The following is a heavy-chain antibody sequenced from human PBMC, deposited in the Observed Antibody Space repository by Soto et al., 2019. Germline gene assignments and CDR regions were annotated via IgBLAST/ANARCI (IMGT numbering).Heavy chain of an antibody. V-gene: IGHV3-23*01. CDR3: ARDWTGDTCPCLDV. Sequence: EVQLLESGGGLVQPGGSLRLSCAAAGFTFSNYALTWVRQSPGKGLEWVSTFSGSGGSTYYADSVRGRFTXSXXXSKXXXXXXXXXXXXEXXAXYYCARDWTGDTCPCLDVWGQGTTVSVSS. CDR2: FSGSGGST. J-gene: IGHJ6*02. D-gene: IGHD3-10*01. CDR1: GFTFSNYA.